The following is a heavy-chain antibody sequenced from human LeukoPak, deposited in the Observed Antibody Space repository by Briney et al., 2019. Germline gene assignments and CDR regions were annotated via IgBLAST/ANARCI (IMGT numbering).Heavy chain of an antibody. Sequence: GGSLRLSCAASGFTFSDYYMSWIRQAPGKGLEWVSYISSSGSTIYYADSVKGRFTISRDNAKNSLYLQMNSLRAEDTAVYYCARDLRYYDFWSGYYRPRDAFDIWGQGTMVTVSS. CDR3: ARDLRYYDFWSGYYRPRDAFDI. CDR2: ISSSGSTI. V-gene: IGHV3-11*04. CDR1: GFTFSDYY. D-gene: IGHD3-3*01. J-gene: IGHJ3*02.